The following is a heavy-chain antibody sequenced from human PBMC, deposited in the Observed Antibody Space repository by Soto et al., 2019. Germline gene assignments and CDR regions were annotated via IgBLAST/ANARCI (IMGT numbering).Heavy chain of an antibody. CDR3: SHLCDANRDSNFGT. V-gene: IGHV2-5*02. CDR1: GFTLTASGVG. Sequence: QITLRESGPTLVKPTQTLTLTCSFSGFTLTASGVGVGWVRLPPGKALEWIALIYGDDDQRYNPSLRSRSTNKQDTTKNQVVLTLTDIEFLDTATYFRSHLCDANRDSNFGTWGQGTLVTVSS. J-gene: IGHJ5*02. D-gene: IGHD2-21*01. CDR2: IYGDDDQ.